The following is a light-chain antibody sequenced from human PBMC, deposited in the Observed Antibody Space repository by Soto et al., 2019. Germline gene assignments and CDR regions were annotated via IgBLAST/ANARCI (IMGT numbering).Light chain of an antibody. CDR3: QQYDTSPET. V-gene: IGKV3-20*01. CDR1: QSISSRY. Sequence: ILLTQSPGTLSLSPGERVTLSCRASQSISSRYLACVQQKPGQAPRLLIYRASTRATGIPDRFSGSGSGTDFTLTSSRLESEDVAVYLCQQYDTSPETFGQGTKVDIK. J-gene: IGKJ1*01. CDR2: RAS.